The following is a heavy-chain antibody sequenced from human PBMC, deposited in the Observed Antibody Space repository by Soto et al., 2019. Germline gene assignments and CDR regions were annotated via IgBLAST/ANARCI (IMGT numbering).Heavy chain of an antibody. J-gene: IGHJ3*02. CDR1: GYTFTSYY. V-gene: IGHV1-46*01. D-gene: IGHD3-22*01. Sequence: ASVKLSCKASGYTFTSYYMHWVRQAPGQGLEWMGIINPSGGSTSYAQKFQGRVTMTRDTSTSTVYMELSSLRSEDTAVYYCASVQRYYDSSRHHAFDIWGQGTMVTVSS. CDR2: INPSGGST. CDR3: ASVQRYYDSSRHHAFDI.